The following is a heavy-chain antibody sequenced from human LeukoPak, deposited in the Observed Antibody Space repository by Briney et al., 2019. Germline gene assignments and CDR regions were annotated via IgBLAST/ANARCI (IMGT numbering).Heavy chain of an antibody. CDR3: ARGIRGSPLDS. Sequence: SETLSLTCTVSGYSISNGYYWGWIRQPPGKGLEWIGSIYHSGSIYYNPSLKSRVTISVDTSKNQLSLKLSSVTAADTAVYYCARGIRGSPLDSWGQGTLVTVSS. J-gene: IGHJ4*02. CDR1: GYSISNGYY. D-gene: IGHD5-12*01. V-gene: IGHV4-38-2*02. CDR2: IYHSGSI.